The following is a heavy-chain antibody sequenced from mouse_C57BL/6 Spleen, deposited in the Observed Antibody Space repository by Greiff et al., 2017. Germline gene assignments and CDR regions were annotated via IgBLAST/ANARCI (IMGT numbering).Heavy chain of an antibody. CDR2: INPSNGGT. J-gene: IGHJ4*01. D-gene: IGHD1-2*01. CDR1: GYTFTSYW. Sequence: QVHVKQPGTELVKPGASVKLSCKASGYTFTSYWMHWVKQRPGQGLEWIGNINPSNGGTNYNEKFKSKATLTVDKSSSTAYMQLSSLTSEDSAVYYCARSGTLRRDYYAMDYWGQGTSVTVSS. CDR3: ARSGTLRRDYYAMDY. V-gene: IGHV1-53*01.